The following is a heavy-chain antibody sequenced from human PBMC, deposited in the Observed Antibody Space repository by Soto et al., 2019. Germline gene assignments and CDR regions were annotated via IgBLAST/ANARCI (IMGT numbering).Heavy chain of an antibody. Sequence: QVQLQESGPGLVQLSGTLSLTCAVSGDSVNTSDWWNWVRQPPGKGLEWIGEIYHGGNIYYNPSLKNRVTKSLDKSKNEVSLQLSAVTAADTAVYYCARDHHSRGTWSFDYWGQGALVTVSS. CDR3: ARDHHSRGTWSFDY. CDR1: GDSVNTSDW. V-gene: IGHV4-4*02. J-gene: IGHJ4*02. D-gene: IGHD1-1*01. CDR2: IYHGGNI.